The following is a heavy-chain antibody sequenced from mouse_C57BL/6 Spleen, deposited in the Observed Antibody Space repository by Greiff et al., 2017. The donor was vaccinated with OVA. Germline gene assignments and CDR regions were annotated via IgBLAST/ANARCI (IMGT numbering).Heavy chain of an antibody. CDR2: IHPNSGST. CDR3: AREYYGSRLFDD. D-gene: IGHD1-1*01. Sequence: VQLQQPGAELVKPGASVKLSCKASGYTFTSYWMHWVKQRPGQGLEWIGMIHPNSGSTNYNEKFKSKATLTVDKSSSTAYMQLSSLTSEDSAVYYCAREYYGSRLFDDWGKGTTLTVSS. J-gene: IGHJ2*01. V-gene: IGHV1-64*01. CDR1: GYTFTSYW.